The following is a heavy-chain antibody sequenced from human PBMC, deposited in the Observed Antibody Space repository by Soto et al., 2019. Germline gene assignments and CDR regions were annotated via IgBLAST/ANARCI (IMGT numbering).Heavy chain of an antibody. D-gene: IGHD2-21*02. CDR1: GGSFSGYY. Sequence: SEILSLTCAVYGGSFSGYYWNWIRQPPGKGLEWIGEINHSGSTNYNPSLKSRVTISLDTSKNQFSLNLSSVTAADTAVYYCARHLPYCGGDCYSLDYWGQGTLVTVSS. CDR3: ARHLPYCGGDCYSLDY. V-gene: IGHV4-34*01. J-gene: IGHJ4*02. CDR2: INHSGST.